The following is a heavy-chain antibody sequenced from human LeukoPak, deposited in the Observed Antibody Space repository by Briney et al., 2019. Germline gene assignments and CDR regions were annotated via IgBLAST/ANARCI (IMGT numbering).Heavy chain of an antibody. CDR3: ARNAGYSDLNY. D-gene: IGHD3-22*01. J-gene: IGHJ4*02. Sequence: SENLSLTCTVSGDSFSSNNYWTWVRQPPGKGLEWIGEIYRSGATNYNPSLRGRVTVSLDKSKNQFSLWLNSVTAADTAIYYCARNAGYSDLNYWGQGVLVTVSS. CDR1: GDSFSSNNY. V-gene: IGHV4-4*02. CDR2: IYRSGAT.